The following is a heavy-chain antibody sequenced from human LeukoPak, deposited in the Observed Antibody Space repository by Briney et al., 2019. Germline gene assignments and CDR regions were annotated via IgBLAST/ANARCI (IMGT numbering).Heavy chain of an antibody. CDR3: ARGGKGGKPFDY. Sequence: PGGSLRLSCAASGFTFSSYAMSWVRQAPGKGLEWVAVIWYDGSNKYYADSVKGRFTISRDNSKNTLYLQMNSLRAEDTAVYYCARGGKGGKPFDYWGQGTLVTVSS. CDR1: GFTFSSYA. J-gene: IGHJ4*02. D-gene: IGHD4-23*01. V-gene: IGHV3-33*08. CDR2: IWYDGSNK.